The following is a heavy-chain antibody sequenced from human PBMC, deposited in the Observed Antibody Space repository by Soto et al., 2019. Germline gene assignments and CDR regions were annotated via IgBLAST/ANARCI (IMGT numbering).Heavy chain of an antibody. CDR3: ARGNSGSSIDH. J-gene: IGHJ5*02. V-gene: IGHV4-59*01. CDR1: GGSISSYY. D-gene: IGHD1-26*01. CDR2: FYHSGST. Sequence: QVQLQESGPGLVKPSETLSLTCTVSGGSISSYYWSWVRQPPGKGLECLGYFYHSGSTNYNPSLKSRVTISVDPSKNQFSLRLNSVTAGDTAVYYCARGNSGSSIDHWGQGTLVTVSS.